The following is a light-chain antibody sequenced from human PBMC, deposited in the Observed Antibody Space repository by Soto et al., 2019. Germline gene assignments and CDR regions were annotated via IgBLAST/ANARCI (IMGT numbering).Light chain of an antibody. CDR3: QQFHTSPWT. CDR1: QTVLNSSNNKTY. CDR2: WAS. J-gene: IGKJ1*01. V-gene: IGKV4-1*01. Sequence: DIVMTPSPDSLAVSLGERATLDCQSSQTVLNSSNNKTYLAWYRQRPGQPPTLLINWASTRQSGVPARFRGSGSGTEFTLTITDLQAEDLAVYYCQQFHTSPWTFGQGTKVDI.